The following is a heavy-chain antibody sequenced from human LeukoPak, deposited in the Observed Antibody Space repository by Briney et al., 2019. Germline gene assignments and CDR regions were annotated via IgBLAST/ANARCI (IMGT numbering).Heavy chain of an antibody. CDR1: GYSIGTWYY. Sequence: PSETLSLTCTVSGYSIGTWYYWGWIRQPPGEGLEWIGSIFHNGSTHYTPSLESRATISLDTSKHHFFLRLRSLTAADTAMYYCARVHSSFPGGFWGQGTLVTVSS. V-gene: IGHV4-38-2*02. J-gene: IGHJ1*01. D-gene: IGHD1-26*01. CDR2: IFHNGST. CDR3: ARVHSSFPGGF.